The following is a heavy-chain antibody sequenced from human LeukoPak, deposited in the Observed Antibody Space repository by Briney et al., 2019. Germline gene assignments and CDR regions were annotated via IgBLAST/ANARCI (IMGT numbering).Heavy chain of an antibody. CDR3: ARAVRGYSYVLGY. CDR1: GFTFSSYA. V-gene: IGHV3-30*14. J-gene: IGHJ4*02. CDR2: ISYDGSNK. D-gene: IGHD5-18*01. Sequence: PGGSLRLSCAASGFTFSSYAMHWVRKAPGKGLEWVAVISYDGSNKYYADSVKGRFTISRDNSKNTLYLQMNSLRVADAAVYYCARAVRGYSYVLGYWGQGTLVTVSS.